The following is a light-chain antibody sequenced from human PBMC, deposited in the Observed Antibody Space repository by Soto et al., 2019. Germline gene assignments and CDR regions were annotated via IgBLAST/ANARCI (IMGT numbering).Light chain of an antibody. CDR3: RQALQTLWT. V-gene: IGKV2-28*01. CDR2: LGS. J-gene: IGKJ1*01. CDR1: QSLLHSNGYNY. Sequence: DIVMTQSPLSLPVTPGEPASISCRSSQSLLHSNGYNYLDWYLQKPGQSPQLLIYLGSNRASGVPDRFSGSGSGTDFTLKISRVEGEHVGVYYCRQALQTLWTFGQGTKVEI.